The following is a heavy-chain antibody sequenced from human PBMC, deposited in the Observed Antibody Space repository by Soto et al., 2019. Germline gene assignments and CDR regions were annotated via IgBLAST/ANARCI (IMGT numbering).Heavy chain of an antibody. D-gene: IGHD2-2*01. CDR1: GGTFSSDA. CDR2: IIPIFGTA. J-gene: IGHJ3*02. Sequence: GSSVKVSFKASGGTFSSDAISLLRHAPVQGPEWMGGIIPIFGTANYAQKFQGRVTITADESTSTAYMELSSLRSEDTAVYYCARGGVGDIVVVPAANEDAFDIWGQGTMVTVSS. CDR3: ARGGVGDIVVVPAANEDAFDI. V-gene: IGHV1-69*13.